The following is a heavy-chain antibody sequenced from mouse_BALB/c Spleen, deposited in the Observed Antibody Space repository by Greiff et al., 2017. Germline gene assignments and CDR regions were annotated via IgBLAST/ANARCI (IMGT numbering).Heavy chain of an antibody. CDR3: ARVGDWDGGFAY. D-gene: IGHD4-1*01. CDR2: ISDGGSYT. CDR1: GFTFSDYY. V-gene: IGHV5-4*02. J-gene: IGHJ3*01. Sequence: EVNLVESGGGLVKPGGSLKLSCAASGFTFSDYYMYWVRQTPEKRLEWVATISDGGSYTYYPDSVKGRFTISRDNAKNNLYLQMSSLKSEDTAMYYCARVGDWDGGFAYWGQGTLVTVSA.